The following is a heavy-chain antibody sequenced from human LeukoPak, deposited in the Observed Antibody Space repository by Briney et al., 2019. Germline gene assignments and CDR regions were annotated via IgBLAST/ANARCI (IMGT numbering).Heavy chain of an antibody. CDR1: GGTFSSYA. CDR3: ARGLFYYDSSGYYYYYYYMDV. J-gene: IGHJ6*03. V-gene: IGHV1-69*01. D-gene: IGHD3-22*01. Sequence: GSSVKVSCKASGGTFSSYAISWVRQAPGQGLEWMGGIIPIFGTANYAQKFQGGVTITADESTSTAYMELSSLRSEDTAVYYCARGLFYYDSSGYYYYYYYMDVWGKGTTVTVSS. CDR2: IIPIFGTA.